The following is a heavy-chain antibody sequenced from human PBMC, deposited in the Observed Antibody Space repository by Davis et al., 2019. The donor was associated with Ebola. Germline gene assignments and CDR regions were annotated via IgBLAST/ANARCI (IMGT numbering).Heavy chain of an antibody. CDR3: TRRSGDY. Sequence: GESLKISCAASGFTFSGSAMHWVRQASGKGLEWVGRIRSKVNSYATAYAASVKGRFTISRDDSKNTAYLQMNSLKTEDTAVYYCTRRSGDYWGQGTLVTVPS. V-gene: IGHV3-73*01. CDR2: IRSKVNSYAT. J-gene: IGHJ4*02. CDR1: GFTFSGSA.